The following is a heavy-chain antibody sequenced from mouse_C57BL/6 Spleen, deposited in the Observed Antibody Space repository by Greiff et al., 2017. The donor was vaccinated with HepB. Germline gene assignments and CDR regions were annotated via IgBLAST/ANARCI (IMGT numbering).Heavy chain of an antibody. Sequence: EVQLVESGGGLVQPGGSLKLSCAASGFTFSDYYMYWVRQTPEKRLEWVAYISNGGGSTYYPDTVKGRFTISRDNAKNTLYLQMSRLKSEDTAMYYCARQETGTWFAYWGQGTLVTVSA. V-gene: IGHV5-12*01. D-gene: IGHD4-1*01. J-gene: IGHJ3*01. CDR2: ISNGGGST. CDR1: GFTFSDYY. CDR3: ARQETGTWFAY.